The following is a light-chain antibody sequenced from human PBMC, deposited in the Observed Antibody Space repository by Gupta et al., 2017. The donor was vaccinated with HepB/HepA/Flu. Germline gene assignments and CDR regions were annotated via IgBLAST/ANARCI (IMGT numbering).Light chain of an antibody. CDR2: GAS. J-gene: IGKJ5*01. CDR3: QQYYKWRPIT. Sequence: EIVMTPPPATLSVSPGESVTLSCRSSQSISGNVAWSQQKPVQAPTLLIYGASTRAAGLTARFSGSASGTDFSLTISSLQSEDLAIYYCQQYYKWRPITFGQGTRLEIK. V-gene: IGKV3D-15*01. CDR1: QSISGN.